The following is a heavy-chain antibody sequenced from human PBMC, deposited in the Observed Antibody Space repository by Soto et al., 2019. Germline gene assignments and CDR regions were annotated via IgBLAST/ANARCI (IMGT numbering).Heavy chain of an antibody. CDR3: ARLVSGYESDYYYYMDV. Sequence: SETLSLTCTVSGVSISSYYWSWIRQPPGKGLEWIGYIYYSGSTNYNPSLKSRVTISVDTSKNQFSLKLSSVTAADTAVYYCARLVSGYESDYYYYMDVWGKGTTVTVSS. CDR2: IYYSGST. CDR1: GVSISSYY. D-gene: IGHD5-12*01. J-gene: IGHJ6*03. V-gene: IGHV4-59*08.